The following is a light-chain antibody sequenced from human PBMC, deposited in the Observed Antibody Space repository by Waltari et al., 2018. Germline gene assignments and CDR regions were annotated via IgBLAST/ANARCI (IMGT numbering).Light chain of an antibody. CDR2: SND. CDR1: NSNIGRKP. J-gene: IGLJ3*02. CDR3: AAWDDSLNGWV. Sequence: QSALTQPPSASGTPGQRVTMSCSGSNSNIGRKPVNWYQQFPGTAPKLLIYSNDQRPSGVPDRVSGSKSGTSASLAISGLQSEDEADYYCAAWDDSLNGWVFGGGTKLTVL. V-gene: IGLV1-44*01.